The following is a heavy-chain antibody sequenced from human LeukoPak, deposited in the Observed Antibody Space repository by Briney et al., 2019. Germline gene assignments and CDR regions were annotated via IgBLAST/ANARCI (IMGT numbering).Heavy chain of an antibody. D-gene: IGHD5-18*01. CDR2: IYSGGST. CDR3: ASLGYSYDYDY. CDR1: GYTVNNNY. Sequence: GGSLRLSCAASGYTVNNNYMNWVRQAPGKGLEWVSLIYSGGSTYYADSVKGRFTISRDISKNTLYLQMNSLRVEDTAMYYCASLGYSYDYDYWGQGTLVTVSS. J-gene: IGHJ4*02. V-gene: IGHV3-53*01.